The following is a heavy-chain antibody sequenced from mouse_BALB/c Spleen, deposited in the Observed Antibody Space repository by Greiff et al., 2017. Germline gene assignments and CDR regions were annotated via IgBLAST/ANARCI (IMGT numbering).Heavy chain of an antibody. V-gene: IGHV14-3*02. J-gene: IGHJ3*01. CDR2: IDPANGNT. CDR3: ATTVVATPFAY. CDR1: GFDIKDTY. D-gene: IGHD1-1*01. Sequence: VQLQQSGAELVKPGASVKLSCTASGFDIKDTYMHWVKQRPEQGLEWIGRIDPANGNTKYDPKFQGKATITADTSSNTAYLQLSSLTSEDTAVYYCATTVVATPFAYWGQGTLVTVSA.